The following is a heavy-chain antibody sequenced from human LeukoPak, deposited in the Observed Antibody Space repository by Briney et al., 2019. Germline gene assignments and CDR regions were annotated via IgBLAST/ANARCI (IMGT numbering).Heavy chain of an antibody. J-gene: IGHJ4*02. CDR2: IGTSSSTI. CDR3: ARHDYGGNSGDY. CDR1: GFTFSSYG. V-gene: IGHV3-48*02. Sequence: GGSLRLSCAASGFTFSSYGMNWVRLAPGKGLEWVSYIGTSSSTIYYADSVKGRFTISRDNAKNSLYLQMNSLRDEDTAVYYCARHDYGGNSGDYWGQGTLVTVSS. D-gene: IGHD4-23*01.